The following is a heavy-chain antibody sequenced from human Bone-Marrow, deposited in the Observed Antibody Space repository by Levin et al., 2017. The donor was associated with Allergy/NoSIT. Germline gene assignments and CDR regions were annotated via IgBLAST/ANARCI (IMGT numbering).Heavy chain of an antibody. CDR2: ISYDGDKE. CDR1: GFTFTHYN. D-gene: IGHD5-24*01. CDR3: ARDRAEMATITAFDI. V-gene: IGHV3-30*03. J-gene: IGHJ3*02. Sequence: GGSLRLSCAASGFTFTHYNLHWVRQAPVKGLEWVAVISYDGDKEDYAESVKGRFTISRDNSNNMLYLQMNSLKNEDTAIYYCARDRAEMATITAFDIWGQGTMVTVSS.